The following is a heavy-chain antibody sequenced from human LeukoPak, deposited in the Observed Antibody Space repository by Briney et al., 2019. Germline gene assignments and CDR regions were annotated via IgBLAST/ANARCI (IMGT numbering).Heavy chain of an antibody. D-gene: IGHD3-10*01. V-gene: IGHV3-23*01. Sequence: SGGSLRLSCAASGFTFSSYGMHWVRQAPGKGLEWVSAISGSGGSTYYADSVKGRFTISRDNSKNTLYLQMNSLRAEDSAVYYCAKDLGTLTSGTYYYYFDYWGQGTLVTVSS. CDR2: ISGSGGST. CDR3: AKDLGTLTSGTYYYYFDY. J-gene: IGHJ4*02. CDR1: GFTFSSYG.